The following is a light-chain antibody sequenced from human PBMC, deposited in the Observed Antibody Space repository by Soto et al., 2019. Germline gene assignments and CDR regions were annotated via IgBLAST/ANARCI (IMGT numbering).Light chain of an antibody. CDR3: QQYGSSPLT. J-gene: IGKJ4*01. V-gene: IGKV3-20*01. CDR1: QTVTSSY. Sequence: EIVLTQSPGTLSLSPGERATLSCRASQTVTSSYLAWYQQKPGQAPRLLVFGGSSRATGISDRFRGVGSGTSFTLTISRLEPEDSAVYYCQQYGSSPLTLGGGNKVEI. CDR2: GGS.